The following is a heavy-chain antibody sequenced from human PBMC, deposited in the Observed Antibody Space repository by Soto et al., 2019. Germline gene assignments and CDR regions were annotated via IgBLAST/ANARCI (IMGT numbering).Heavy chain of an antibody. V-gene: IGHV4-59*01. CDR3: ARDIMGTNYYYYGMDV. Sequence: NPSETLSLTCTVSGGSISSYYWSWIRQPPGKGLELIGYIYYSGSTNYNPSLKSRVTISVDTSKNQFSLKLSSVTAADTAVYYCARDIMGTNYYYYGMDVWGLGTTVTVSS. J-gene: IGHJ6*02. CDR1: GGSISSYY. CDR2: IYYSGST. D-gene: IGHD2-8*01.